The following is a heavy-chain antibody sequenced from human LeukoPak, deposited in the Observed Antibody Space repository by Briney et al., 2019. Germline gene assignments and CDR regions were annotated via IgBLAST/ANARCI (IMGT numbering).Heavy chain of an antibody. CDR1: GFTFSTYS. Sequence: GGSLRLSCAASGFTFSTYSMDWVRRAPGKGLGWVSYISSSSDSIYYADSVKGRFTISRDNSKNTLYLQMNSLRAEDTAVYYCAKDTQYCSTTSCSGAFDIWGQGTMVTVSS. J-gene: IGHJ3*02. V-gene: IGHV3-48*01. CDR3: AKDTQYCSTTSCSGAFDI. CDR2: ISSSSDSI. D-gene: IGHD2-2*01.